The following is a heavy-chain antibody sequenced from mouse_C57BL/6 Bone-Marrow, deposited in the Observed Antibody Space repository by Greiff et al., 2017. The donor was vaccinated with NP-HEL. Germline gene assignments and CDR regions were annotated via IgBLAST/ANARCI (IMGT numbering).Heavy chain of an antibody. Sequence: VQLKESGGGLVQPGGSLSLSCAASGFTFTDYYMSWVRQPPGKALEWLGFIRNKANGYTTGYSASVKGRFTISRDKSQSILYLQMNALRAEDSATYYCARYKSSWYFDVWGTGTTVTVSS. D-gene: IGHD1-1*01. J-gene: IGHJ1*03. V-gene: IGHV7-3*01. CDR3: ARYKSSWYFDV. CDR2: IRNKANGYTT. CDR1: GFTFTDYY.